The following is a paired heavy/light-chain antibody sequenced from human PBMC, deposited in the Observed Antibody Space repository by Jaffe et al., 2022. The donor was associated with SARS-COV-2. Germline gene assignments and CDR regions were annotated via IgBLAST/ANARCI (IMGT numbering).Heavy chain of an antibody. Sequence: QVQLQESGPGLVKASETLSLTCTVSGGSINSYYWSWVRQPPGKGLEWIGYIYYNGNTKYNPSHKSRVTISVDSSKIQFSLKLSSVTAADTGVYYCARSNGGYRYYYYYGMDVWGQGTTVTVSS. CDR3: ARSNGGYRYYYYYGMDV. V-gene: IGHV4-59*01. CDR1: GGSINSYY. D-gene: IGHD2-15*01. J-gene: IGHJ6*02. CDR2: IYYNGNT.
Light chain of an antibody. V-gene: IGLV2-14*01. CDR2: DVN. CDR3: NSYTRSDTLV. J-gene: IGLJ3*02. Sequence: QSALTQPASVSGSPGQSITISCTGTSSDIGAYNYVSWYQQHPGKAPKLMIYDVNSRPSGVSDRFSGSKSANTASLTISGLQAEDEADYYCNSYTRSDTLVFGGGTKLTVL. CDR1: SSDIGAYNY.